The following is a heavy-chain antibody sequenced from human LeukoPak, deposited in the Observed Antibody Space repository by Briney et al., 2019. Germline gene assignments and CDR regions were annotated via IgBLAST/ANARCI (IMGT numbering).Heavy chain of an antibody. CDR1: GFTFSSYA. D-gene: IGHD2-21*02. V-gene: IGHV3-30*04. J-gene: IGHJ6*02. CDR3: ARAGGGSGGDSVAHHYYYGMDV. CDR2: ISYDGSNK. Sequence: PGGSLRLSCAASGFTFSSYAMHWVRQAPGKGLEWVAVISYDGSNKYYADSVKGRFTISRDNSKNTLYLQMNSLIAEDTAVYYCARAGGGSGGDSVAHHYYYGMDVWGQGTTVTVSS.